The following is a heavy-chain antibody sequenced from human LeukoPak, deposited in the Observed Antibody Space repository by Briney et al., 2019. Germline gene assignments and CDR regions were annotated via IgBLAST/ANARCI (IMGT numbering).Heavy chain of an antibody. J-gene: IGHJ4*02. CDR2: ISSSGSTI. D-gene: IGHD6-19*01. Sequence: GGSLRLSCAASGFTFSNYEMNWVRQAPGKGLEWVSYISSSGSTIYYADSVKGRFTISRDNAKNSLYLQMNSLRAEDTAVYYCAREGRGDVSQWLVFDYWGQGTLVTVSS. V-gene: IGHV3-48*03. CDR3: AREGRGDVSQWLVFDY. CDR1: GFTFSNYE.